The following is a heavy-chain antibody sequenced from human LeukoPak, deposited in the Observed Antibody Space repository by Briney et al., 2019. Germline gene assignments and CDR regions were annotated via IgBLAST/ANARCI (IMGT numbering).Heavy chain of an antibody. V-gene: IGHV3-23*01. CDR2: ISASGVMT. J-gene: IGHJ4*02. Sequence: PGGSLRLSCAASGFTVSDYAMTWVRQAPGKGLEWVSSISASGVMTYYADSVKGRFTVSRDNSKNTLYLQMNSLRAEDTAVYYCAKDRGFSITMALDYWGQGTLVTVSS. D-gene: IGHD3-10*01. CDR3: AKDRGFSITMALDY. CDR1: GFTVSDYA.